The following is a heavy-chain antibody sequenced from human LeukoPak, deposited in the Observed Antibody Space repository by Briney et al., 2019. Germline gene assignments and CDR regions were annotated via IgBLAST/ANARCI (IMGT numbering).Heavy chain of an antibody. D-gene: IGHD5-18*01. Sequence: GGSLRLSCAASGFTFSSYSMNWVRQAPGKGLEWVSSISSSGSYIYYADSVKGRFTISRDNAKNSLYLQMNSLRAENTAVYYCARDLRGYSYGYNRYYGMDVWGQGTTVTVSS. CDR3: ARDLRGYSYGYNRYYGMDV. CDR1: GFTFSSYS. CDR2: ISSSGSYI. J-gene: IGHJ6*02. V-gene: IGHV3-21*01.